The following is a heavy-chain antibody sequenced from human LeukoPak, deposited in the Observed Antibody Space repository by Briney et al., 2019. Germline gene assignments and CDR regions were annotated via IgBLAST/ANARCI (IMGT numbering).Heavy chain of an antibody. J-gene: IGHJ5*02. Sequence: ASVKVSCKASGYTFTGYYMHWVRQAPGQGLEWMGWINPNSGGTNYAQRFQGRVTMTRDTSISTAYMELSRLRSDDTAVYYCARDRGILVVPAAMTHNWFDPWGQGTLVTVSS. V-gene: IGHV1-2*02. CDR2: INPNSGGT. CDR1: GYTFTGYY. CDR3: ARDRGILVVPAAMTHNWFDP. D-gene: IGHD2-2*01.